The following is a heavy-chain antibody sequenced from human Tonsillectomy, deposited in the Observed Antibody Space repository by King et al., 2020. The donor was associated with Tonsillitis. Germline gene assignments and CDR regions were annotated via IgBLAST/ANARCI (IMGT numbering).Heavy chain of an antibody. J-gene: IGHJ3*02. D-gene: IGHD2-15*01. CDR3: ARLLLGYCSGGSCSDAFDI. Sequence: QLQESGPGLVKPSETLSLTCTFSGGSISSGTYYWGWIRQPPGKGLEWIGCIYYIGNTYYNPSLKSRVTILVDTSKNQFSLKLSSVTAADTAVYYCARLLLGYCSGGSCSDAFDIWGQGTMVTVSS. CDR1: GGSISSGTYY. V-gene: IGHV4-39*07. CDR2: IYYIGNT.